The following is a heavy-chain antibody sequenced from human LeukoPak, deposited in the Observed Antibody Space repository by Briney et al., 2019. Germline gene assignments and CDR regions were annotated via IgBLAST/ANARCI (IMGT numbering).Heavy chain of an antibody. CDR3: ARYYDGSGSPRFDP. CDR2: IHHSGSS. CDR1: GDSISRGYY. D-gene: IGHD3-22*01. Sequence: SETLSLTCTVSGDSISRGYYWGWIRQPPGRGLEWIGSIHHSGSSYYNPSLKSRVTISVDTSKNQVSLKLSSVTAADTAVHYCARYYDGSGSPRFDPWGQGTLVTVSS. J-gene: IGHJ5*02. V-gene: IGHV4-38-2*02.